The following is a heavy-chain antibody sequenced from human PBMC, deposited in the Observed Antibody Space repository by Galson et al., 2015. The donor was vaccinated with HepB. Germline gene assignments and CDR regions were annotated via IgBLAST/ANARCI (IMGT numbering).Heavy chain of an antibody. CDR3: ARDKRTDHVQPVVPAAMEGPPGKENAFDI. CDR1: GYTFTSYG. J-gene: IGHJ3*02. D-gene: IGHD2-2*01. V-gene: IGHV1-18*01. CDR2: ISAYNGNT. Sequence: SVKVSCKASGYTFTSYGISWVRQAPGQGLEWMGWISAYNGNTNYAQKLQGRVTMTTDTSTSTAYMELRSLRSDDTAVYYCARDKRTDHVQPVVPAAMEGPPGKENAFDIWGQGTMVTVSS.